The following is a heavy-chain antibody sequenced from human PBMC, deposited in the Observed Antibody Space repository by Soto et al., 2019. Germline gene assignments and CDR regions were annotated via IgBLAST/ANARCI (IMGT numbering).Heavy chain of an antibody. CDR1: GGSFSGYY. D-gene: IGHD2-15*01. CDR2: INHSGST. V-gene: IGHV4-34*01. Sequence: PSETLSLTCAVYGGSFSGYYWSWIRQPPGKGLEWIGEINHSGSTNYNPSLKSRVTISVDTSKNQFSLKLSSVTAADTAVYYCARGHLVVVAATNIPWFDPWGQGTLVTVSS. CDR3: ARGHLVVVAATNIPWFDP. J-gene: IGHJ5*02.